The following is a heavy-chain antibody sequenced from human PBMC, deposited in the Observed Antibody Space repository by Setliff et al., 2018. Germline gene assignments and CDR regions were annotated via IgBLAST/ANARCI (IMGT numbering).Heavy chain of an antibody. V-gene: IGHV3-48*01. Sequence: HPGGSLRLSCAVSGFTFSTYSMNWARQAPGKGLEWISYISSSSNTIYYADSVKGRFTISRDNAKNSLYLQMNSLRAEDTALYYCAREGARSSSWYRPYYYYYMDVWGKGTTVTVSS. CDR1: GFTFSTYS. CDR2: ISSSSNTI. J-gene: IGHJ6*03. D-gene: IGHD6-13*01. CDR3: AREGARSSSWYRPYYYYYMDV.